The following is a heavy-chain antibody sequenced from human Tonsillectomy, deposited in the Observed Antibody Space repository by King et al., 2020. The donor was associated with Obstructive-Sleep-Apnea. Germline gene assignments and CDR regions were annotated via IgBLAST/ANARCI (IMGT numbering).Heavy chain of an antibody. CDR3: ASDGFVSTVVTPGYFDF. CDR1: GFTFSLFP. J-gene: IGHJ4*02. V-gene: IGHV3-30*04. Sequence: VQLVESGGGVVQPGRSLRLSCAASGFTFSLFPMHWVRQAPGKGLDWGTVISYDGNNKYYADSVKGRFTISRDNSKNTLDLQMNSLRAEDTAVYYCASDGFVSTVVTPGYFDFWGQGTLVTVSS. CDR2: ISYDGNNK. D-gene: IGHD4-23*01.